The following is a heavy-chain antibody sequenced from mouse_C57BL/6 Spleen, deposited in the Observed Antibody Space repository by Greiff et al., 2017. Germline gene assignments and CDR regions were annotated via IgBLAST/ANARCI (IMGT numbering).Heavy chain of an antibody. D-gene: IGHD1-1*01. CDR1: GYTFTDYY. J-gene: IGHJ3*01. CDR3: ARSAVVGGY. Sequence: EVQLQQSGPELVKPGASVKISCKASGYTFTDYYMNWVKQSPGKSLEWIGVINPNSGGTSYNQKFKGKATLTVDKSSSTAYMELRSLTSEDSAVYYCARSAVVGGYWGQGTLVTVSA. CDR2: INPNSGGT. V-gene: IGHV1-26*01.